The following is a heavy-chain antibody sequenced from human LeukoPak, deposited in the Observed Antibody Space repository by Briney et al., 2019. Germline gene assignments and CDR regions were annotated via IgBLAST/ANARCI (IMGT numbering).Heavy chain of an antibody. Sequence: GGSLRLPCAASGFTFSSYEMNWVRQAPGKGLEWVSYISSSGSTIYYADSVKGRFTISRDNAKNSLYLQMNSLRAEDTAVYYCARDLNDSSGYYYGEFEYWGQGTLVTVSS. V-gene: IGHV3-48*03. CDR3: ARDLNDSSGYYYGEFEY. J-gene: IGHJ4*02. D-gene: IGHD3-22*01. CDR1: GFTFSSYE. CDR2: ISSSGSTI.